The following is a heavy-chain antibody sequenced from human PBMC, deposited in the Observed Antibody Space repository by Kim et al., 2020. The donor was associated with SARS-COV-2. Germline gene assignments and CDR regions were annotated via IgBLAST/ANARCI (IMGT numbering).Heavy chain of an antibody. CDR2: IRSKAYGGTT. CDR1: GFTFGDYA. D-gene: IGHD3-16*01. CDR3: TRGLHRGAFDI. Sequence: GGSLRLSCTASGFTFGDYAMSWVRQAPGKGLEWVGFIRSKAYGGTTEYAASVKGRFTISRDDSKSIAYLQMNSLKTEDTAVYYCTRGLHRGAFDIWGQGTMVTVSS. J-gene: IGHJ3*02. V-gene: IGHV3-49*04.